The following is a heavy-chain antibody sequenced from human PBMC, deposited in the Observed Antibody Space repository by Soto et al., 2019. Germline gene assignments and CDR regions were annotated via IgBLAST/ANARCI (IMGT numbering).Heavy chain of an antibody. J-gene: IGHJ3*02. CDR3: ALGSWSGETFDI. D-gene: IGHD6-13*01. CDR1: GGTFNVYT. Sequence: QVQLVQSGAEVKKPGSSVKVSCKVSGGTFNVYTIIWVRQAPGQGLEWMGRIIPMLAITNYAQRFQGRVTLTADTSTTTAYMELSSLTSEDTAVYYCALGSWSGETFDIWGQGTLVTVSS. V-gene: IGHV1-69*02. CDR2: IIPMLAIT.